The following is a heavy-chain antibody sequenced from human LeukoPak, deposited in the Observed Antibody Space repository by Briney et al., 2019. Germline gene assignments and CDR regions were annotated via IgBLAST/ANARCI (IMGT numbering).Heavy chain of an antibody. CDR2: IIPILGIA. D-gene: IGHD6-25*01. Sequence: SVKVSCKASGGTFSSYAISWVRQAPGQGLEWMGRIIPILGIANYAQKFQGRVTITADKSTSTAYMELSSLRSEDTAVYYCARSHSSGGDAFDIWGQGTMVTVSS. CDR1: GGTFSSYA. V-gene: IGHV1-69*04. CDR3: ARSHSSGGDAFDI. J-gene: IGHJ3*02.